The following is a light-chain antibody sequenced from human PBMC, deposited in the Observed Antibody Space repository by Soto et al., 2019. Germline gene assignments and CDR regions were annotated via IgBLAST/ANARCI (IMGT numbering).Light chain of an antibody. CDR1: QSVSSSY. CDR3: QQYGSSLGYT. Sequence: ENVLTQSPGTLSLSPGERATLSCRASQSVSSSYLVWYQQKPGQAPRLLIYGATSRATGIPDRFSGSGSGTDFTLIISRLEPEDFAVYYCQQYGSSLGYTFGQGTKLEIK. V-gene: IGKV3-20*01. CDR2: GAT. J-gene: IGKJ2*01.